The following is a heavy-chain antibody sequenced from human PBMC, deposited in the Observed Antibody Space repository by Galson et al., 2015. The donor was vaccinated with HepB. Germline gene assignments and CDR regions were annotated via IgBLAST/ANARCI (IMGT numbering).Heavy chain of an antibody. Sequence: SLRLSCAASGFTFSNAWMSWVRQAPGKGLEWVGRIKNKTDGGTTDYAAPVKGRFTISRDDPKNTLYLQMNSLKTEETAVYYCTTAVAETYWYFDLWGRGTLVTVSS. J-gene: IGHJ2*01. D-gene: IGHD6-19*01. V-gene: IGHV3-15*01. CDR3: TTAVAETYWYFDL. CDR2: IKNKTDGGTT. CDR1: GFTFSNAW.